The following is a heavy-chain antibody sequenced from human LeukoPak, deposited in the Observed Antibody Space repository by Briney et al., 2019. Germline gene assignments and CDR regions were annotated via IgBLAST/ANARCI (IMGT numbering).Heavy chain of an antibody. J-gene: IGHJ4*02. CDR3: ARVEASGYDYGAFDY. CDR2: IKQDGSAK. Sequence: GGSLRLSCAASGFTFTNYWMSWVRQAPGKGLELVANIKQDGSAKYYVDSVKGRFTISRDNAKNSLYLQMNSLRAEDTAVYYCARVEASGYDYGAFDYWGQGTLVTVSS. D-gene: IGHD5-12*01. CDR1: GFTFTNYW. V-gene: IGHV3-7*01.